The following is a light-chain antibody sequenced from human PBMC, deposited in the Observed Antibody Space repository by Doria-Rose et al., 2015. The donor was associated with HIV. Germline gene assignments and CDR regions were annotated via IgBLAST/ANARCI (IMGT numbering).Light chain of an antibody. CDR3: ATWDDSLNGPV. Sequence: PSASGTPGQRVTISCSGSSSNIGRNTVSWYRHLPGTAPKLLIYDNNHRPSGVPDRFSGSKSGTSASLAISGLQSEDVTDYYCATWDDSLNGPVFGGGTKLTVI. CDR2: DNN. V-gene: IGLV1-44*01. J-gene: IGLJ3*02. CDR1: SSNIGRNT.